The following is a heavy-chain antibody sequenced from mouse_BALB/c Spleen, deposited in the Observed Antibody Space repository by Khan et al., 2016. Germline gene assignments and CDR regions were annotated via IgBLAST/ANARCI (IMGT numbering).Heavy chain of an antibody. CDR1: GDSITSGY. Sequence: VQLKESGPSLVKPSQTLSLTCSVTGDSITSGYWNWIRKFPGNKLEYMGYISYSGSTYYNPSLKSRISITRDTSKNQFYLQLNSVTTEDTATYFCARWGYGNYYWYCDVWGAGTTVTVSS. J-gene: IGHJ1*01. CDR2: ISYSGST. D-gene: IGHD2-1*01. V-gene: IGHV3-8*02. CDR3: ARWGYGNYYWYCDV.